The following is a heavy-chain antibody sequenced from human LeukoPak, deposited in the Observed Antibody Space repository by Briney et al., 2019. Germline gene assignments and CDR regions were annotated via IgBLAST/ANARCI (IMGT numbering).Heavy chain of an antibody. CDR2: IYTSGST. J-gene: IGHJ6*02. CDR3: ARDKVDCSGGSCYSVPYYGMDV. CDR1: GASITSYY. V-gene: IGHV4-4*07. D-gene: IGHD2-15*01. Sequence: SETLSLTCSVSGASITSYYWTWIRQPAGKRLEWIGRIYTSGSTNYNPSLKSRVTMSVDTSKNQFSLKLSSVTAADTAVYYCARDKVDCSGGSCYSVPYYGMDVWGQGTTVTVSS.